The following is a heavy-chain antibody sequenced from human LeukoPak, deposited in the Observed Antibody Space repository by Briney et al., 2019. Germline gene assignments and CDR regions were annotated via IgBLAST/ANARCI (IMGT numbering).Heavy chain of an antibody. D-gene: IGHD3-22*01. Sequence: SETLSPTCTVSGGSISSSSYYWGWISQPPGKGLEWIGSIYYSGSTYYNPSLKSRVTISVDTSKNQFSLKLSSVTAADTAVYYCARRTLPYYDSRVAAFDIWGQGTMVTVSS. CDR2: IYYSGST. J-gene: IGHJ3*02. V-gene: IGHV4-39*07. CDR3: ARRTLPYYDSRVAAFDI. CDR1: GGSISSSSYY.